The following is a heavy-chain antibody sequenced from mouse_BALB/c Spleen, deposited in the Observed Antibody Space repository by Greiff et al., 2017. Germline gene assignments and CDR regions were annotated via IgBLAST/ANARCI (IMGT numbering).Heavy chain of an antibody. D-gene: IGHD1-1*01. V-gene: IGHV14-3*02. CDR3: AFYYYGSSSWFAY. Sequence: LVESGAELVKPGASVKLSCTASGFNIKDTYMHWVKQRPEQGLEWIGRIDPANGNTKYDPKFQGKATITADTSSNTAYLQLSSLTSEDTAVYYCAFYYYGSSSWFAYWGQGTLVTVSA. J-gene: IGHJ3*01. CDR2: IDPANGNT. CDR1: GFNIKDTY.